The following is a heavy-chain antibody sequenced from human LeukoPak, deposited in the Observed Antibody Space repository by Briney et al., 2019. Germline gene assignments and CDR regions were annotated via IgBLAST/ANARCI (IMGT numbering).Heavy chain of an antibody. V-gene: IGHV3-23*01. D-gene: IGHD1-26*01. CDR2: IRDSGSST. CDR1: GLTFSSYA. J-gene: IGHJ4*02. Sequence: GGALRLSCAASGLTFSSYAMSWVRQAPGKGLEWVSAIRDSGSSTHYADSVKGRFTTSRDNSKNTLFLQMNSLRAEDTAIYYCAKYGPQDSGSSHFDYWGQGALVTVSS. CDR3: AKYGPQDSGSSHFDY.